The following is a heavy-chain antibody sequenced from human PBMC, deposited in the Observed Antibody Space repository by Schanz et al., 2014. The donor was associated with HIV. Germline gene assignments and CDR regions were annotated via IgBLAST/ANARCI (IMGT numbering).Heavy chain of an antibody. CDR3: ARETSGFSTSWPPRYHYYGMDV. D-gene: IGHD6-13*01. CDR1: GFTFRSSG. CDR2: MWNDESHK. Sequence: QVQLVESGGGVVQPGRSLRLSCTAAGFTFRSSGMHWVRQAPGKGLEWVAAMWNDESHKGYADSVKGRFTISRDNSKNTLYLEMNSLRPEDTAVYYCARETSGFSTSWPPRYHYYGMDVWGQGTTVTVSS. V-gene: IGHV3-33*01. J-gene: IGHJ6*02.